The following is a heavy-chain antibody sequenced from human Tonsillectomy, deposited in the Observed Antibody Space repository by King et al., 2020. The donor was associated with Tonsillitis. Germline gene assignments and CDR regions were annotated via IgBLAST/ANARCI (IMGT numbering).Heavy chain of an antibody. J-gene: IGHJ6*03. Sequence: VQLVQSGAEVKKPGASVKVSCKASGYSFTGYYMHWVRQAPGQGLEWMGWINPNSGDTKFAQKYQGRVTMTRDTSISTAYMELSRLRSDDTAVYYCARADSSDILRYYYYMDVWGKGTTVTVSS. D-gene: IGHD6-19*01. CDR3: ARADSSDILRYYYYMDV. V-gene: IGHV1-2*02. CDR1: GYSFTGYY. CDR2: INPNSGDT.